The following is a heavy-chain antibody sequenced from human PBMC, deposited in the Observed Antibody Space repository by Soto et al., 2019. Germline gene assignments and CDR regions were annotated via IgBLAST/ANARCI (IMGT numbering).Heavy chain of an antibody. Sequence: QVLLVQSGAEVTKPGSSVKVSCKASGGTFSSYAISWVRQATGQGLEWMGGIIPIFGTANYAQKFQGRVTLTADQSTSTAYMELSSLRSEDPAVYYCASPTTVTTRFYYHYGMDVWGQGTTVTVSS. D-gene: IGHD4-17*01. CDR3: ASPTTVTTRFYYHYGMDV. CDR2: IIPIFGTA. CDR1: GGTFSSYA. V-gene: IGHV1-69*12. J-gene: IGHJ6*02.